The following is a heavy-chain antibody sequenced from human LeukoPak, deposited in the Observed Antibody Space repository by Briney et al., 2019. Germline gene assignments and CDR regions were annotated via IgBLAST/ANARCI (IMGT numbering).Heavy chain of an antibody. CDR1: GGSISSYY. CDR3: AKHRGGDYRAFDI. Sequence: SETLSLTCTVCGGSISSYYWSWIRQPPGKGLEWIGYIYYSGSTNYNPSLKSRVTISVDTSKNQFSLKLSSVTAADTAVYYCAKHRGGDYRAFDIWGQGTMVTVSS. CDR2: IYYSGST. V-gene: IGHV4-59*08. D-gene: IGHD2-21*02. J-gene: IGHJ3*02.